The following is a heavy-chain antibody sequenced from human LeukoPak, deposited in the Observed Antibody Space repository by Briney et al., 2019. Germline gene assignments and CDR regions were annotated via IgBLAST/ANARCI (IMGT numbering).Heavy chain of an antibody. CDR3: ARDQVLSGSPPQPYGMDV. CDR2: IYTSGST. Sequence: KPSETLSLTCTVSGGSISSYYWSWIRQPAGKGLEWIGRIYTSGSTNYNPSLKSRVTMSVDTSKNQFSLKLSSVTAADTAVYYCARDQVLSGSPPQPYGMDVWGQGTTVTVS. D-gene: IGHD1-26*01. J-gene: IGHJ6*02. CDR1: GGSISSYY. V-gene: IGHV4-4*07.